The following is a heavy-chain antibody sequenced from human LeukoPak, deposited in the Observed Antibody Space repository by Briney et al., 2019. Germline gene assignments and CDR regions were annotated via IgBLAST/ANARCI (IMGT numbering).Heavy chain of an antibody. CDR1: GVSISGFY. CDR3: ARHLAPYRPFHD. CDR2: SHTGGSI. D-gene: IGHD1-14*01. Sequence: SSETLSLTCTVSGVSISGFYWDWIRQPPRKGLEWVGYSHTGGSISSNPSLNSRVAFSMDTSKNQVSLRLNSVTAADTAVYYCARHLAPYRPFHDWGQGSLVTVSS. V-gene: IGHV4-4*08. J-gene: IGHJ4*02.